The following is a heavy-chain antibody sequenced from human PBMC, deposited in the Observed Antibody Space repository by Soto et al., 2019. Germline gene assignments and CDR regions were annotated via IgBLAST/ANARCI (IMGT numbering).Heavy chain of an antibody. CDR2: ISTSSTYR. CDR1: GFTFSSYT. CDR3: STAGHGNNVY. Sequence: PGGSLRLSCAASGFTFSSYTMHWVRQAPGKGLEWVSSISTSSTYRYIADSVTGRFTISRDNAQNSLYLQMNGLKTEDTAVYYCSTAGHGNNVYWGRGTLVTVSS. J-gene: IGHJ4*02. V-gene: IGHV3-21*03. D-gene: IGHD6-25*01.